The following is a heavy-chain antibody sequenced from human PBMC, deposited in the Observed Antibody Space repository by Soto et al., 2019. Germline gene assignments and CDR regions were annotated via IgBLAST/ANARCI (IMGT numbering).Heavy chain of an antibody. CDR2: IYYSGST. V-gene: IGHV4-59*01. CDR3: AREVIGGQYSSSWYDY. CDR1: GGSISSYY. Sequence: SETLSLTCTVSGGSISSYYWSWIRQPPGKGLEWIGYIYYSGSTNYNPSLKSRVTISVDTSKNQFSLKLSSVTAADTAVYYCAREVIGGQYSSSWYDYWGQGTLVTVSS. D-gene: IGHD6-13*01. J-gene: IGHJ4*02.